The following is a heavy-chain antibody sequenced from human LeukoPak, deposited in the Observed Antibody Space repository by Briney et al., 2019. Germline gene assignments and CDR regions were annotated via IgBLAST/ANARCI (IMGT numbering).Heavy chain of an antibody. Sequence: LGESLKISCKGSGYSFTSYWIGWVRQMPGKGLEWMGIIYPGDSDTRYSPSFQGQVTISADKSISTAYLQWSSLKASDTAMYYCAGSIAARPGYYYGMDVWGQGTTVTVSS. D-gene: IGHD6-6*01. V-gene: IGHV5-51*01. CDR3: AGSIAARPGYYYGMDV. CDR2: IYPGDSDT. J-gene: IGHJ6*02. CDR1: GYSFTSYW.